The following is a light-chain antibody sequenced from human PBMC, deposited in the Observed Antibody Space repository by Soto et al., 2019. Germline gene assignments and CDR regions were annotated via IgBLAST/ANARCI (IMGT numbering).Light chain of an antibody. CDR2: DVS. CDR1: SSDVGDYNF. V-gene: IGLV2-14*01. CDR3: SSYTSINTHV. J-gene: IGLJ1*01. Sequence: QSALTQPASVSGSPGQSITISCTGTSSDVGDYNFVSWYQQHPGKAPKLIISDVSNRPSGVSTRFSGSKSGNTASLTISGLQAEDEADYYCSSYTSINTHVFGTGTKLTVL.